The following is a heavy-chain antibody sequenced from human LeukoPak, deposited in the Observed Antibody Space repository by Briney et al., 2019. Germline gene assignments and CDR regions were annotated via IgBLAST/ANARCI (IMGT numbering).Heavy chain of an antibody. CDR3: AKYVQLAYFDS. CDR2: IAVSGSST. D-gene: IGHD6-13*01. J-gene: IGHJ4*02. V-gene: IGHV3-23*01. CDR1: GFSFSSYA. Sequence: GGSLRLSCAASGFSFSSYAMTWVRQAPGKGLEWVSSIAVSGSSTPYADSVKGRFTISRDDSKNTLYLQMSSLRAEDTAVYYCAKYVQLAYFDSWGQGTLVTVSS.